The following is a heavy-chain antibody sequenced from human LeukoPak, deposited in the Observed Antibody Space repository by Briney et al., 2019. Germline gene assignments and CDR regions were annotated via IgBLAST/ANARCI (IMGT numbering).Heavy chain of an antibody. D-gene: IGHD3-10*01. CDR1: GGSISSGGYS. V-gene: IGHV4-30-2*01. Sequence: PSETLSLTCAVSGGSISSGGYSWSWIRQPPGKGLEWIGYIYHSGSTYYNPSLKSRVTIPVDRSKNQFSLKLSSVTAADTAVYYCAEIVRGVTYYFDYWGQGTLVTVSS. CDR3: AEIVRGVTYYFDY. CDR2: IYHSGST. J-gene: IGHJ4*02.